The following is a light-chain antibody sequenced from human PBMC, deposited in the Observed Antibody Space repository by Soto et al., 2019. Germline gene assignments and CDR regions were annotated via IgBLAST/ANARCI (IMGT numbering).Light chain of an antibody. Sequence: ALTQPASVSGSPGQSITISCTGTSSDVGGYNYVSWYQQHPAKAPKLMIYEVNNRPSGVSNRFSGSKSGNTASLTISGLQAEDEADYYCSSYTSSSPFVFGTGTKVTVL. V-gene: IGLV2-14*01. CDR2: EVN. J-gene: IGLJ1*01. CDR1: SSDVGGYNY. CDR3: SSYTSSSPFV.